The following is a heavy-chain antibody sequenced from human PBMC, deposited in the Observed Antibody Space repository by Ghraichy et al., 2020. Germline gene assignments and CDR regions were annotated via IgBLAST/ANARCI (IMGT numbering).Heavy chain of an antibody. D-gene: IGHD6-13*01. CDR3: ARADSSWRHYFDY. Sequence: SETLSLTCTVSGYSISSGYYWGWIRQPPGKGLEWIGSIYHSGSTYYNPSLKSRVTISVDTSKNQFSLKLSSVTAADTAVYYCARADSSWRHYFDYWGQGTLVTVSS. V-gene: IGHV4-38-2*02. J-gene: IGHJ4*02. CDR2: IYHSGST. CDR1: GYSISSGYY.